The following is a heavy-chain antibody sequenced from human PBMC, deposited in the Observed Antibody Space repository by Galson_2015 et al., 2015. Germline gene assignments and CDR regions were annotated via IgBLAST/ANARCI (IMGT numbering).Heavy chain of an antibody. CDR2: ISFDGTYK. V-gene: IGHV3-30-3*01. Sequence: SLRLSCAASGFTFRNYPMHWVRQAPGKGLEWVAVISFDGTYKGNADSVKGRFTISRDNSKSTLYLQMDSLRVEDTAVYYCASDATEYSYGFDSWGQGTLVTLSS. CDR1: GFTFRNYP. J-gene: IGHJ4*02. CDR3: ASDATEYSYGFDS. D-gene: IGHD5-18*01.